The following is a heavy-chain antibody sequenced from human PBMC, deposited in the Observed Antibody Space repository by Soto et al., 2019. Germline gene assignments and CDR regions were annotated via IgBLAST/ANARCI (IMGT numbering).Heavy chain of an antibody. Sequence: WGSLRLSCAASGFTFIDYYITFIRQAPVKGLEWVSYISSSGTGIYYPDSVKGRFTISRDNAKNSLYLQMSSLRAEDTAVYYCARAYSDAFDIWGQGTMVTVS. CDR2: ISSSGTGI. CDR3: ARAYSDAFDI. J-gene: IGHJ3*02. CDR1: GFTFIDYY. V-gene: IGHV3-11*01. D-gene: IGHD2-15*01.